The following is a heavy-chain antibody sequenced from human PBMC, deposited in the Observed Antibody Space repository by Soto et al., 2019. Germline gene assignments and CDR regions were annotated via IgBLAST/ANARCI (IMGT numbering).Heavy chain of an antibody. V-gene: IGHV4-61*01. CDR1: GGSVSSGSYY. D-gene: IGHD2-15*01. J-gene: IGHJ3*02. CDR3: ARERRTMRMVAAKGACDI. Sequence: QVQLQESGPGLVKPSETLSLTCTVSGGSVSSGSYYWSWIRQPPGKGLEWIGYIYYSGSTNYNPSLKSRVTISVDTSKNQFSLKLSSVTAADTAVYYCARERRTMRMVAAKGACDIWGQGTMVTVPS. CDR2: IYYSGST.